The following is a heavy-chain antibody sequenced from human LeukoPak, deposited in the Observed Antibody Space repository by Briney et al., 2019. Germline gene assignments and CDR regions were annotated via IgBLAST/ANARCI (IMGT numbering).Heavy chain of an antibody. J-gene: IGHJ4*02. CDR2: ISSSSSTI. Sequence: GGSLRLSCAASGFTFSSYSMNWVRQAPGKGLEWVSYISSSSSTIYYADSVKGRFTISRDNAKNSLYLQMNSLRAEDTAVYYCARDHRGYGDYIDYWGQGTLVTVSS. CDR3: ARDHRGYGDYIDY. D-gene: IGHD4-17*01. CDR1: GFTFSSYS. V-gene: IGHV3-48*01.